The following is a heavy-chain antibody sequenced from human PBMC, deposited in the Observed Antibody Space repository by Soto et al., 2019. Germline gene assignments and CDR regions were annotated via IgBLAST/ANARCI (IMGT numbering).Heavy chain of an antibody. CDR1: GFTFSGYT. Sequence: GGSLRLSCAASGFTFSGYTMNWVRQAPGKGLEWVAVINWNSGSIGYGDSVKGRFAISRDNAKNSLHLQMNSLSAEDTAFYYCVKDESINWYSGHFRHWGQGTLVTVSS. CDR3: VKDESINWYSGHFRH. CDR2: INWNSGSI. V-gene: IGHV3-9*01. D-gene: IGHD1-26*01. J-gene: IGHJ1*01.